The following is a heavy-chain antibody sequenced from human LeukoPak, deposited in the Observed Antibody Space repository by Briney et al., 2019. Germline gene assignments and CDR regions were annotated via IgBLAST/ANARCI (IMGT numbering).Heavy chain of an antibody. J-gene: IGHJ5*01. Sequence: ASVKVSCKASVYTFTAYYIHWVRPAPGQGLEWMGRINPNSGGTNYAQKFQGRVTMTRDTSISTAYMELSRLRSDDTAVYYCARPWEITMSERSYNWFDSWGQGTLVTVSS. CDR3: ARPWEITMSERSYNWFDS. CDR2: INPNSGGT. D-gene: IGHD1-26*01. V-gene: IGHV1-2*02. CDR1: VYTFTAYY.